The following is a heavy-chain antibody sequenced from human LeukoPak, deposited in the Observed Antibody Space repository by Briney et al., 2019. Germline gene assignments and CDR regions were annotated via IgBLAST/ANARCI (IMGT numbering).Heavy chain of an antibody. CDR3: ARASGDIVETATMGSY. Sequence: PGGSLRLSCAASGFTFSRYSMHWVRQAPGKGLEWVSSISSSRSSIYYADSVKGRFTISRDNAKNSLYLQMNSLRAEDTAVYYCARASGDIVETATMGSYWGQGTLVTVSS. CDR2: ISSSRSSI. V-gene: IGHV3-21*01. CDR1: GFTFSRYS. J-gene: IGHJ4*02. D-gene: IGHD5-18*01.